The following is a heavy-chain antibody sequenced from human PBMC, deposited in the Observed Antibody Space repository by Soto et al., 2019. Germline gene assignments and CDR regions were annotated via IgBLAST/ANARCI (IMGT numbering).Heavy chain of an antibody. Sequence: NPSETLSLTCTVSGDSMTSGDYSWSWIRQPPGKGLEWLGYIYRTGNTHYSPSLKSRVSISQDRSKNQFSLELTSVTAADTAVYYCAKLAVYSSSFDYWGQGTLVTVSS. CDR3: AKLAVYSSSFDY. J-gene: IGHJ4*02. V-gene: IGHV4-30-2*01. CDR1: GDSMTSGDYS. CDR2: IYRTGNT. D-gene: IGHD6-13*01.